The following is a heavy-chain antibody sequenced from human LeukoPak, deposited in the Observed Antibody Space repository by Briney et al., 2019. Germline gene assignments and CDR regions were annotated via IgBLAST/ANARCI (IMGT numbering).Heavy chain of an antibody. Sequence: GGSLRLSCAASGFTFSSYSMNWVRQAPGRGLEWVSSISSSSSDINYADSVKGRFTISRDSDKNSLYLQMNSLRAEDTAVYYCARGLIQLWSPTVPEYFDYWGQGTLVTVSS. J-gene: IGHJ4*02. CDR3: ARGLIQLWSPTVPEYFDY. CDR2: ISSSSSDI. D-gene: IGHD5-18*01. CDR1: GFTFSSYS. V-gene: IGHV3-21*01.